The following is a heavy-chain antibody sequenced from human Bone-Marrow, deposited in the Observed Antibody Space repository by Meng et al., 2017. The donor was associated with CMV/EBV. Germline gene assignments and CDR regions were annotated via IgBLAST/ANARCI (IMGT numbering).Heavy chain of an antibody. V-gene: IGHV4-39*01. J-gene: IGHJ4*02. CDR2: IYYSGST. CDR1: GGSISSSSYY. D-gene: IGHD2-2*01. CDR3: ASDYCSSTSCYERGWYDY. Sequence: GSLRLSCTVSGGSISSSSYYWGWIRQPPGKGLEWIGSIYYSGSTYYNPSLKSRVTISVDTSKNQFSLKLSSVTAADTAVYYCASDYCSSTSCYERGWYDYWGQGNLVHVAS.